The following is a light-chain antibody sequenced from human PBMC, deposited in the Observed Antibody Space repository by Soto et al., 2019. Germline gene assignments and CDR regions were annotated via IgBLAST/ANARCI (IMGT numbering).Light chain of an antibody. CDR3: ATWDDSLSAWV. V-gene: IGLV1-44*01. J-gene: IGLJ3*02. CDR1: TSNIGRNA. Sequence: QPVLTQPPSASGTPGQRVAISCSGSTSNIGRNAVNWYQQLPGTAPKLLIYNNYQRPSGVPDRLSGSKSGTSASLAISGLQSEDEADYYCATWDDSLSAWVFGGGTKVTVL. CDR2: NNY.